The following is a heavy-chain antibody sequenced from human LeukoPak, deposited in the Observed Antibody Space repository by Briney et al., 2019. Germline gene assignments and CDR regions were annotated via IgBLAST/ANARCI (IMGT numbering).Heavy chain of an antibody. D-gene: IGHD2-15*01. CDR1: GYTFTGYY. J-gene: IGHJ6*02. V-gene: IGHV1-2*04. Sequence: GASVKVSCKASGYTFTGYYMHWVRQAPEQGLEWMGWINPNSGGTNYAQKFQGWVTMTRDTSISTAYMELSRLRSDDTAVYYCAREGFCGVSCYPAPGYGMDVWGQGITVTVSS. CDR2: INPNSGGT. CDR3: AREGFCGVSCYPAPGYGMDV.